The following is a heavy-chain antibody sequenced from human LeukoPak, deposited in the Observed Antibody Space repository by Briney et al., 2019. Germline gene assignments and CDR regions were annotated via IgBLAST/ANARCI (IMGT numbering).Heavy chain of an antibody. CDR2: IRSKTNNYAT. J-gene: IGHJ3*02. Sequence: SGGSLRLSCAASGFTFSGSDIHWVRQAPGKGLEWVGHIRSKTNNYATADAASVKGRFTFSRDDSKNTAYIQMNSLKTEDTAVYYCTRHNYDRSGCGAFDIWGQGTMVTVSS. D-gene: IGHD3-22*01. V-gene: IGHV3-73*01. CDR1: GFTFSGSD. CDR3: TRHNYDRSGCGAFDI.